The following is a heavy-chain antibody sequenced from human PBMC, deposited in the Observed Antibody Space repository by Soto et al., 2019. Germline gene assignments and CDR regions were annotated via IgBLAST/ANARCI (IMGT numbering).Heavy chain of an antibody. CDR1: GGTFSSYT. D-gene: IGHD2-2*01. CDR3: ARDRLGDIVVVPAATRWSWFDP. Sequence: ASVKVSCKASGGTFSSYTISWVRQAPGQGLEWMGRIIPILGIANYAQKFQGRVTITADKSTSTAYMELSSLRSEDTAVYYGARDRLGDIVVVPAATRWSWFDPWGQGTLVTVSS. J-gene: IGHJ5*02. V-gene: IGHV1-69*04. CDR2: IIPILGIA.